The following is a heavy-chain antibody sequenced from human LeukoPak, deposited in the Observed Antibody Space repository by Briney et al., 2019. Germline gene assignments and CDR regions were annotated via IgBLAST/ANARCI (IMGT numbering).Heavy chain of an antibody. CDR3: ARVHDDYGDYYYYGMDV. Sequence: SVKVSCKASGGTFSSYAISWVRQAPGQGLEWMGGIIPIFGTANYAQKFQGRVTITADKSTSTAYMELSSLRSEDTAVYYCARVHDDYGDYYYYGMDVWGKGPTVTVSS. CDR1: GGTFSSYA. D-gene: IGHD4-17*01. CDR2: IIPIFGTA. V-gene: IGHV1-69*06. J-gene: IGHJ6*04.